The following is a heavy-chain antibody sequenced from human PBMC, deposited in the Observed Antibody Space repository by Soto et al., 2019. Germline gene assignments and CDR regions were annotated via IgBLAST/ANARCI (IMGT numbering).Heavy chain of an antibody. CDR2: IDPTNSYT. CDR1: GYSFTTYW. V-gene: IGHV5-10-1*01. J-gene: IGHJ4*02. D-gene: IGHD3-22*01. Sequence: PGESLKISCQASGYSFTTYWISWVRQMPGKGLECMGRIDPTNSYTDYGPYFEGHVTMSVDRSINTAYLEWSSLKASDTAMYYCVRLDKYYYDSSGYPYLADYWGQGTLVTVSS. CDR3: VRLDKYYYDSSGYPYLADY.